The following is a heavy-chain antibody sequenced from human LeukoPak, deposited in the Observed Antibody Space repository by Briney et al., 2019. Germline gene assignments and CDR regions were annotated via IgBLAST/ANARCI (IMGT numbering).Heavy chain of an antibody. D-gene: IGHD3-10*02. J-gene: IGHJ6*04. CDR1: GFTFSSYE. CDR3: AELGITMIGGV. Sequence: GGSLRLSCAASGFTFSSYEMNWVRQAPGKGLEWVSYISSSGSTIYYADSVKGRFTISRDNAKNSLYLQMNSLRAEDTAVYYCAELGITMIGGVGGKGPTATISS. V-gene: IGHV3-48*03. CDR2: ISSSGSTI.